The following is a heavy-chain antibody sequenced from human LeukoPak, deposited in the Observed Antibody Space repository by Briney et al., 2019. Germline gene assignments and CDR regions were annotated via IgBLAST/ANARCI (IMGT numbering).Heavy chain of an antibody. Sequence: GETLSLSCSASGFIISDYSMHWVRQAPGKGLEYVSGISASGGSTYYADCVKSRFTISRDTSKNTLYLQMSSLRAEDTAIYYCVKDLYKGDSASWYFFHYWGQGTLVTVSS. CDR2: ISASGGST. V-gene: IGHV3-64D*06. CDR1: GFIISDYS. CDR3: VKDLYKGDSASWYFFHY. D-gene: IGHD6-13*01. J-gene: IGHJ4*02.